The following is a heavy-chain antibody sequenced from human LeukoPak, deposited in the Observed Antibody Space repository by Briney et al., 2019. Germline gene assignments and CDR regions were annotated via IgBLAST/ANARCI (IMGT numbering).Heavy chain of an antibody. CDR1: GGSISSGGYY. D-gene: IGHD3-22*01. CDR3: ARCHYYDSSGQGMDV. V-gene: IGHV4-30-2*01. CDR2: IYHSGST. J-gene: IGHJ6*02. Sequence: PSETLSLTCTVSGGSISSGGYYWSWIRQPPGKGLEWIGYIYHSGSTYYNPSLKSRVTISVDRSKNQFSLKLSSVTAADTAVYYCARCHYYDSSGQGMDVWGQGTTVTVSS.